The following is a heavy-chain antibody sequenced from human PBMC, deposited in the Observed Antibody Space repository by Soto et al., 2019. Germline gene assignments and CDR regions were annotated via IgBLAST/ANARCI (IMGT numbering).Heavy chain of an antibody. CDR1: GGSISSGGYY. V-gene: IGHV4-31*03. CDR2: IYYSGST. D-gene: IGHD6-13*01. J-gene: IGHJ6*02. Sequence: QVQLQESGPGLVKPSQTLSLTCTVSGGSISSGGYYWSWIRQHPGKGLEWIGYIYYSGSTYYNPSLKSRVTMTVDTSKKQFSLKLSSVTAADTAVYYCARLASSSWYTSYYYGMDVWGQGTTVTVSS. CDR3: ARLASSSWYTSYYYGMDV.